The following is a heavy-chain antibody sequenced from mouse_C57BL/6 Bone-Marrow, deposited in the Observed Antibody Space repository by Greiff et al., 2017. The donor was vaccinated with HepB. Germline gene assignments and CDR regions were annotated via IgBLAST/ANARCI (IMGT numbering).Heavy chain of an antibody. D-gene: IGHD1-1*01. V-gene: IGHV6-3*01. CDR3: TGLTPYYFSWYFDV. J-gene: IGHJ1*03. Sequence: EVKLVESGGGLVQPGGSMKLSCVASGFTFSNYWMNWVRQSPEKGLEWVAQIRLKSDNYATHYAESVKGRFTISRDDSKSSVYLQMNNLRAEDTGIYYCTGLTPYYFSWYFDVWGTGTTVTVSS. CDR2: IRLKSDNYAT. CDR1: GFTFSNYW.